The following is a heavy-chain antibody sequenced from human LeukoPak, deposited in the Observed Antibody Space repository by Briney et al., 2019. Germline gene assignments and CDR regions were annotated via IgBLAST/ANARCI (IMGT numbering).Heavy chain of an antibody. V-gene: IGHV3-7*03. CDR2: IKQDGSEK. D-gene: IGHD6-19*01. CDR3: AREGIAVAVYLNY. CDR1: GFTFSSYW. J-gene: IGHJ4*02. Sequence: GGSLRLSCAASGFTFSSYWMSWVRQAPGKGLEWVANIKQDGSEKYYVDSVKGRFTISRDNAKNSVYLQMNSLRAEDTAVYYCAREGIAVAVYLNYWGRGTLVTVSS.